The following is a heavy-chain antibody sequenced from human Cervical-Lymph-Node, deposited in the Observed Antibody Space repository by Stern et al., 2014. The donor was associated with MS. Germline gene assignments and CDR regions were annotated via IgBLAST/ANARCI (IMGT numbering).Heavy chain of an antibody. V-gene: IGHV3-30-3*01. D-gene: IGHD2-8*01. Sequence: VQLEESGGGVVQPGGTLRLSCAASGFTFSSHVMHWVRQAPGKGLEWVAVIWHDEHNNACANSVKGRFTISRDNANNTLSLQMNSLRAEDTAVYYCVREDGDFDYWGQGTLVTVSS. CDR3: VREDGDFDY. CDR1: GFTFSSHV. CDR2: IWHDEHNN. J-gene: IGHJ4*02.